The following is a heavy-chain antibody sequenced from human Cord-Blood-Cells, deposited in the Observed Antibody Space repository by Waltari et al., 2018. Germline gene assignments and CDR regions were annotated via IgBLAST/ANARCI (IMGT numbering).Heavy chain of an antibody. CDR1: GFTVRCNY. D-gene: IGHD3-16*01. CDR2: IYSGGST. CDR3: ARGGWKV. J-gene: IGHJ4*02. Sequence: EVKLVEPGGGLLQPGGSRRLSCAASGFTVRCNYMGWVRQAPGRGLEWVSVIYSGGSTYYADSVKGRFTISRDNSKNTLYLQMNSLRAEDTAVYYCARGGWKVWGQGTLVTVSS. V-gene: IGHV3-53*01.